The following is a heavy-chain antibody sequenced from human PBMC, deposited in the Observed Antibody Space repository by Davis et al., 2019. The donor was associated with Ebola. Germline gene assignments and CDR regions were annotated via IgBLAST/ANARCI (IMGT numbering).Heavy chain of an antibody. V-gene: IGHV4-30-4*07. CDR2: IYYSGST. CDR3: ARDGAYGERLGYYYYDVDV. CDR1: GGSISSDVYS. J-gene: IGHJ6*02. D-gene: IGHD4-17*01. Sequence: MPSETLSLTCAVSGGSISSDVYSWSWIRQPPGKGLEWIGYIYYSGSTYYNPSLKSRVTISVDTSKNQVSLKLTSVTAADTAVYYCARDGAYGERLGYYYYDVDVWGQGTTVTVSS.